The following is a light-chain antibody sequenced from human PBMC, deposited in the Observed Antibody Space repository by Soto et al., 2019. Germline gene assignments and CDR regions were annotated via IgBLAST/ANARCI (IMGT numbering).Light chain of an antibody. CDR1: SSDVGGYNY. J-gene: IGLJ1*01. V-gene: IGLV2-11*01. CDR2: DVS. Sequence: QSALTQPRSVSGSPGQSVTISCTGTSSDVGGYNYVSLYQQHPGKAPKLMIYDVSKRPSGVPDRFSGSKSGNTASLTISGLQAEDEADYYCCSYAGSYKIFGTGTKLTVL. CDR3: CSYAGSYKI.